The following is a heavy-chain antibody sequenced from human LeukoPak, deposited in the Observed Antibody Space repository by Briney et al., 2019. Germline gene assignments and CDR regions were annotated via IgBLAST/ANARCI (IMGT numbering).Heavy chain of an antibody. CDR3: ARRAGGYSHVYDY. CDR1: GVTVSTNY. J-gene: IGHJ4*02. Sequence: VGSLRLSCVVSGVTVSTNYMSWVRQAPGKGLEWVSLIYSGGSTYYADSLKGRFTISKDNSKNTLYLQMNSLRADATAVYYCARRAGGYSHVYDYWGQGTLVIVSS. V-gene: IGHV3-53*01. CDR2: IYSGGST. D-gene: IGHD4-23*01.